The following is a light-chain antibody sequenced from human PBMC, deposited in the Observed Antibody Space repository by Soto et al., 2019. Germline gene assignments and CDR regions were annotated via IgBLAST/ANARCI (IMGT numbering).Light chain of an antibody. CDR3: CSYATTFYV. CDR2: DVS. V-gene: IGLV2-11*01. CDR1: TIDVDSSNY. Sequence: QSLLTQPRPVSWSPGQSVAISCTGPTIDVDSSNYVSWYQQHPGKAPKLMIYDVSERPSGVPDRFSGSKSGSTASLTISGLQAEDEADYYCCSYATTFYVFGSGTKVTVL. J-gene: IGLJ1*01.